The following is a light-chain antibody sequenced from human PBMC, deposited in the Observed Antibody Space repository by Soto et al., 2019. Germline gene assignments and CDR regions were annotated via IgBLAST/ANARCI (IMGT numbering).Light chain of an antibody. CDR2: DVS. Sequence: DIQMTQSPSTLSASVGERVTITCRASQSVSNWLAWYQQKPGKAPNLLIYDVSSLESGVPSRFSGSGSGTEFTLTISSLQPDDFATYYCLQYHLDATFGQGTKVDIK. CDR3: LQYHLDAT. V-gene: IGKV1-5*01. J-gene: IGKJ1*01. CDR1: QSVSNW.